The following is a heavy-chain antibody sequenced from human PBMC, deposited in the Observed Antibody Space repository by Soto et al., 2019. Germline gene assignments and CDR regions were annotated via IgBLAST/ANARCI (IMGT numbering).Heavy chain of an antibody. CDR2: ISAST. Sequence: EMQLLESGGGLVQAGGSLRLSCAASGFTVSSYALNWVRQAPGKGLEWVSGISASTYYADYVKGGFTISTDTSKNTLYLQMNSLRAEYTALYFCAIRMYSTSWYYLDYWGQGTLVTVSS. CDR3: AIRMYSTSWYYLDY. J-gene: IGHJ4*02. CDR1: GFTVSSYA. D-gene: IGHD6-13*01. V-gene: IGHV3-23*01.